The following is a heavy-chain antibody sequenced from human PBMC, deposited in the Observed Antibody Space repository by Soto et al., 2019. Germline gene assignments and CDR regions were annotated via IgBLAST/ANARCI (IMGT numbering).Heavy chain of an antibody. V-gene: IGHV3-30*18. Sequence: GGSLRLSCAASGFTFSSYGMHWVRQAPGKGLEWVAVISYDGSNKYYADSVKGRFTISRDNSKNTLYLQMNSLRAEDTAVYYCAKDKGVAGTTTRYYYYYGMDVWGQGTTVTVSS. J-gene: IGHJ6*02. D-gene: IGHD6-19*01. CDR1: GFTFSSYG. CDR3: AKDKGVAGTTTRYYYYYGMDV. CDR2: ISYDGSNK.